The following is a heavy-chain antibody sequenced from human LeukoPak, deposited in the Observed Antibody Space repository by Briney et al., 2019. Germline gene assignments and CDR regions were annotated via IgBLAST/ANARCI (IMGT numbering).Heavy chain of an antibody. CDR2: IYYSGST. V-gene: IGHV4-59*08. J-gene: IGHJ5*02. CDR3: ARRAQGYYDSSGYLNWFDP. D-gene: IGHD3-22*01. Sequence: SETLSLTYTVSGGTISSYYWSWIRQPPGKGLEWIGYIYYSGSTNYNPSLKSRVTISVDTSKNQFSLKLSSVTAADTAVYYCARRAQGYYDSSGYLNWFDPWGQGTLVTVSS. CDR1: GGTISSYY.